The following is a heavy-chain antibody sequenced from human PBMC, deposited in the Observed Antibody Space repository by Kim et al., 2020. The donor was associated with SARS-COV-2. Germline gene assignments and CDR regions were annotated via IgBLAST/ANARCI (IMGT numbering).Heavy chain of an antibody. J-gene: IGHJ4*02. V-gene: IGHV4-39*07. CDR3: ARGREEWDFWGVRKQIDY. D-gene: IGHD3-3*01. Sequence: KRRVTISVDTAKNQFSLKLSSVTAADTAVYYCARGREEWDFWGVRKQIDYWGQGTLVTVSS.